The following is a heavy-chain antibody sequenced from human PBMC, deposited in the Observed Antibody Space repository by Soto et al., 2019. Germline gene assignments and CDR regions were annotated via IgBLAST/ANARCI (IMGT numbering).Heavy chain of an antibody. V-gene: IGHV4-59*01. CDR3: ARVATSYVPPDY. Sequence: SETLSLTCTVSGGSISSYYWSWIRQPPGKGLEWIGYIYYSGSTNYNPSLKSRVTISVDTSKNQFSLKLSSVTAADTAVYYCARVATSYVPPDYWGQGTLVTVSS. D-gene: IGHD2-2*01. CDR1: GGSISSYY. CDR2: IYYSGST. J-gene: IGHJ4*02.